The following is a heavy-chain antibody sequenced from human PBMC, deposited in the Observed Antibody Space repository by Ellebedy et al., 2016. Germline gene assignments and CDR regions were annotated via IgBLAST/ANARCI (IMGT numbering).Heavy chain of an antibody. V-gene: IGHV3-23*01. CDR3: AKPPAGILTGYYPEAAFDI. Sequence: GGSLRLXXTTSGFTFENYAMTWVRQPPGKGLEWVSGIRGSGSSTSYADSVKGRFTTSRDNSKNTLYLQMNSLRVEDTALYYCAKPPAGILTGYYPEAAFDIWGQGTMVTVSS. CDR2: IRGSGSST. D-gene: IGHD3-9*01. CDR1: GFTFENYA. J-gene: IGHJ3*02.